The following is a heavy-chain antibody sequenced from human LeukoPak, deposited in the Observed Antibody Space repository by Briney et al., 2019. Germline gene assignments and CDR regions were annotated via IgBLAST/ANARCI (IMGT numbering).Heavy chain of an antibody. J-gene: IGHJ6*03. Sequence: GGSLRLSCAASGFTFSSYWMSWVRQAPGKGLEWVANIKQDGSEKNYVDSVKGRFTISRDNAKNSLYLQMNSLRVEDTAVYYCTRDQVRWELLDWYYHMDVWGKGTTVTVSS. V-gene: IGHV3-7*01. CDR2: IKQDGSEK. CDR3: TRDQVRWELLDWYYHMDV. CDR1: GFTFSSYW. D-gene: IGHD1-26*01.